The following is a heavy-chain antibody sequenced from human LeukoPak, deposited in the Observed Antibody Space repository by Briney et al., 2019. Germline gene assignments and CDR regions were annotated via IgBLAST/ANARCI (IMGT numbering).Heavy chain of an antibody. V-gene: IGHV3-74*01. CDR1: GSTLSSYW. J-gene: IGHJ4*02. D-gene: IGHD6-19*01. CDR2: INSDGSST. Sequence: GGSLRLSCAASGSTLSSYWMHWVRQAPVKGLVWVSRINSDGSSTSYADSVKGRFTISRDNAKNTLYLQMNSLRAEDTAVYYCASAFGYSSGWYDYWGQGTLVTVSS. CDR3: ASAFGYSSGWYDY.